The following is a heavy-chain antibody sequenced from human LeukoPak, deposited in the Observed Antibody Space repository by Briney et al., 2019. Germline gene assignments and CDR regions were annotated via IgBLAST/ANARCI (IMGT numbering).Heavy chain of an antibody. V-gene: IGHV4-39*01. CDR3: ARSTMVRGLDY. J-gene: IGHJ4*02. CDR1: GGSISSSSYY. Sequence: SETLSLTCTVSGGSISSSSYYWGWIRQPPGKGLEWIGSIYYSGSTYYNPSLKSRVTISVDTSKNQFSLKLSSVTAADTAVYYCARSTMVRGLDYWGRGTLVTVSS. CDR2: IYYSGST. D-gene: IGHD3-10*01.